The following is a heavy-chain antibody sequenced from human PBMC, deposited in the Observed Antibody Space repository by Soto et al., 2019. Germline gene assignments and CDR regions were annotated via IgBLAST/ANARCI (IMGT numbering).Heavy chain of an antibody. CDR1: GFTFSSYA. CDR3: ATYSSSWYGEYYYYYGMDV. D-gene: IGHD6-13*01. V-gene: IGHV3-23*01. J-gene: IGHJ6*02. Sequence: GGSLRLSCAASGFTFSSYAMSWVRQAPGKGLEWVSAISGSGGSTYYADSVKGRFTISRDNSKNTLYLQMNSLRAEDTAVYYFATYSSSWYGEYYYYYGMDVWGQGTTVTVSS. CDR2: ISGSGGST.